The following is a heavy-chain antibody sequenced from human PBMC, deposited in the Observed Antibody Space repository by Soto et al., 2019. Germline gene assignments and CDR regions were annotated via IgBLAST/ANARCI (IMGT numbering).Heavy chain of an antibody. CDR2: IYYSGST. V-gene: IGHV4-30-4*01. CDR1: GGSISSGDYY. Sequence: PSETLSLTCTVSGGSISSGDYYWSWIRQPPGKGLEWIGYIYYSGSTYYNPSLKSRVTISVDTSKNQFSLKLSSVTAADTAVYYCARVGDDFWSGSTYYFDYWGQGTLVTVSS. CDR3: ARVGDDFWSGSTYYFDY. J-gene: IGHJ4*02. D-gene: IGHD3-3*01.